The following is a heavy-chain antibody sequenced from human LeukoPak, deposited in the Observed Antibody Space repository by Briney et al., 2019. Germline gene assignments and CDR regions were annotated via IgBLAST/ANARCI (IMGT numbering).Heavy chain of an antibody. CDR1: GFTFSSYS. J-gene: IGHJ5*02. D-gene: IGHD4-17*01. CDR2: ISSSSSYI. CDR3: AREPSKRTTVTSWFDP. V-gene: IGHV3-21*03. Sequence: GGSLRLSCAASGFTFSSYSMNWVRQAPGKGLEWVSSISSSSSYIYYADSVKGRFTISRDNAKNTLYLQMNSLRDEDTAVYYCAREPSKRTTVTSWFDPWGQGTLVTVSS.